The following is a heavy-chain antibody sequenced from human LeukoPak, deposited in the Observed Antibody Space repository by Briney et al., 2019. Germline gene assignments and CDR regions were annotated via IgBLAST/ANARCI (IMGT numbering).Heavy chain of an antibody. CDR1: GFTFSRFG. V-gene: IGHV3-30*02. J-gene: IGHJ4*02. CDR2: ILYDGSEK. CDR3: ARDPAVITFGGVRGFDY. Sequence: GGSLRLSCAASGFTFSRFGMHWVRQAPGQGLEWVSFILYDGSEKYYADSVKGRFTISRDNAKNSLYLQMNSLRAEDTAVYYCARDPAVITFGGVRGFDYWGQGTLVTVSS. D-gene: IGHD3-16*01.